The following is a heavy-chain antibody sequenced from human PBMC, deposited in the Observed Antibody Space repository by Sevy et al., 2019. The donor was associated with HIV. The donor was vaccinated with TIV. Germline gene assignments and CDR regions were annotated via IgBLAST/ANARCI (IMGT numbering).Heavy chain of an antibody. Sequence: GGSLRLSCAACGFTFNSYSINWVRQAPGKGLEWVSYISGLSNYIYYADSLKGRFTISRDNAKDSVYLQMNSLRVEDTAVYYCARGENWNYAEYWGQGILVTVSS. J-gene: IGHJ4*02. D-gene: IGHD1-7*01. V-gene: IGHV3-21*01. CDR2: ISGLSNYI. CDR3: ARGENWNYAEY. CDR1: GFTFNSYS.